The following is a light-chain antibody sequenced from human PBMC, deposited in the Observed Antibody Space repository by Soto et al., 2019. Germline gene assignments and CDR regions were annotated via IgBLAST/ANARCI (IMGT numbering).Light chain of an antibody. V-gene: IGLV1-36*01. CDR1: SSNIGNNA. J-gene: IGLJ2*01. CDR2: YDD. Sequence: QSVLTQPPSVSEAPRQRVTISCSGSSSNIGNNAVNWYQQLPGKAPKLLIYYDDLLPSGVSDRFSGSKSGTSASLAISGLQSEDEADYSCAAWDYSLNGLVFGGGTKLTVL. CDR3: AAWDYSLNGLV.